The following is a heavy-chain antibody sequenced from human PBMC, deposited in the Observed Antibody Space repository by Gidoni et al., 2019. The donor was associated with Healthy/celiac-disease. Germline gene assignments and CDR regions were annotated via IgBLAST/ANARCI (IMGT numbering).Heavy chain of an antibody. V-gene: IGHV3-48*03. D-gene: IGHD2-15*01. J-gene: IGHJ3*02. Sequence: EVQLVESGGGLVQPGGSLRLSGAASGFTFIRYEMNWVRQAPGKGLEWVSYISSSGSTIYYADSVKGRFTISRDNAKNSLYLQMNSLRAEDTAVYYCARDGSSYCSGGSCYSVGAFDIWGQGTMVTVSS. CDR2: ISSSGSTI. CDR1: GFTFIRYE. CDR3: ARDGSSYCSGGSCYSVGAFDI.